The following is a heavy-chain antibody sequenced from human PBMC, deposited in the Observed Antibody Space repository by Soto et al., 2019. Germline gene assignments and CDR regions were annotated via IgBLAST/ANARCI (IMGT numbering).Heavy chain of an antibody. CDR2: IWNDGSNA. Sequence: QVQLVESGGGVVQPGRSLRISCAASGFTFSIYGLHWVRQAPGKGLEWVAVIWNDGSNAYYGDSVRGRFTISRDNSKNTLYRKMNSLRAEDTALYYCARDRAGVGFNMDVWGQGTTVTVSS. CDR1: GFTFSIYG. J-gene: IGHJ6*02. V-gene: IGHV3-33*01. D-gene: IGHD1-26*01. CDR3: ARDRAGVGFNMDV.